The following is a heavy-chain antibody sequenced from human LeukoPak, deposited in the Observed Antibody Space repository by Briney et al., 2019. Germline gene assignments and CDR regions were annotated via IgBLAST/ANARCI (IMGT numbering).Heavy chain of an antibody. CDR3: ANPEMTGVARALDY. V-gene: IGHV3-15*01. D-gene: IGHD1-14*01. CDR1: GFTFSNAW. Sequence: PGGSLRLSCAASGFTFSNAWMSWVRQAPGKGLEWVGRIKSKTDGGTTDYAAPVKGRFTISRDNSRNTLYLQMSSLRAEDTAIYYCANPEMTGVARALDYWGQGTLVTVSS. J-gene: IGHJ4*02. CDR2: IKSKTDGGTT.